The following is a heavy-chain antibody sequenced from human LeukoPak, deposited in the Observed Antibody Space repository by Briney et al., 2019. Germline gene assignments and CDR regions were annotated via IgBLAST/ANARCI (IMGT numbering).Heavy chain of an antibody. CDR3: ARDRGYYDFWSGYYNFDY. D-gene: IGHD3-3*01. CDR2: INPNSGGT. J-gene: IGHJ4*02. V-gene: IGHV1-2*06. CDR1: GYTFTGYY. Sequence: ASVKVSCKASGYTFTGYYMHRVRQAPGQGLEWMGRINPNSGGTNYAQKFQGRVTMTRDTSISTAYMELSRLRSDDTAVYYCARDRGYYDFWSGYYNFDYWGQGTLVTVSS.